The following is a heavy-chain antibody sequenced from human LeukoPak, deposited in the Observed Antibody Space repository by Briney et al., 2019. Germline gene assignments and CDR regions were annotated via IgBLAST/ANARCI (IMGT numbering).Heavy chain of an antibody. CDR1: GFTVSSNC. D-gene: IGHD2-21*01. CDR2: IYSGGST. V-gene: IGHV3-66*01. Sequence: GGSLRLSCAASGFTVSSNCMNWVRQAPGKGLEWVSVIYSGGSTYYADSVKGRFTISRDNSKNTLYFQMNSLRAEDTAVYYCARDQGYSRAFDIWGQGTMVTVSS. J-gene: IGHJ3*02. CDR3: ARDQGYSRAFDI.